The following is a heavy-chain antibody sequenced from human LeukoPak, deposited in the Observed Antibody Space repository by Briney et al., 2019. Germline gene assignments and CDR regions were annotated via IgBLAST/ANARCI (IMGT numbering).Heavy chain of an antibody. CDR3: ARRGYCSGGSCEYFHF. CDR1: GYSFTSYW. V-gene: IGHV5-51*01. D-gene: IGHD2-15*01. Sequence: GESLKISCKGSGYSFTSYWIGWVRQMPRKGLEWMGFIYPGDSDTRYSPSFQGQVTISAGKSTNTAYLQWSSLKASDTAMYYCARRGYCSGGSCEYFHFWGQGTLVTVSS. CDR2: IYPGDSDT. J-gene: IGHJ1*01.